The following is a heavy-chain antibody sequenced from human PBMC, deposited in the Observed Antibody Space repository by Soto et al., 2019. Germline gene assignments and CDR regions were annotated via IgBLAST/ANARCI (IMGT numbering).Heavy chain of an antibody. CDR2: VYSTGST. V-gene: IGHV4-39*01. J-gene: IGHJ4*02. D-gene: IGHD2-8*01. CDR1: GDSITTNGYY. Sequence: SETLSLTCSVSGDSITTNGYYWGWIRQPPGKGLQWIGNVYSTGSTFSHPSLTSRVFISVDTSKNKFSLRLTSVTAADTAVYYCARSHYTYGLLIDYWGLGIMVTVSS. CDR3: ARSHYTYGLLIDY.